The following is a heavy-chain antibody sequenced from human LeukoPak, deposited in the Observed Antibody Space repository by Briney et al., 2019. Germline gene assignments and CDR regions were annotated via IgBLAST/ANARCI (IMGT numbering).Heavy chain of an antibody. J-gene: IGHJ4*02. CDR2: INIANGDT. CDR1: GYTFTAYA. CDR3: ASKPRGESRPFDY. V-gene: IGHV1-3*04. Sequence: SVTVSCTASGYTFTAYAVHWVRQAPGQRLEWMGWINIANGDTGYSQKFQDRVTITRDTSASTGYMEMSSLISEDTAVYYCASKPRGESRPFDYWGQGTLVTVSS. D-gene: IGHD3-16*01.